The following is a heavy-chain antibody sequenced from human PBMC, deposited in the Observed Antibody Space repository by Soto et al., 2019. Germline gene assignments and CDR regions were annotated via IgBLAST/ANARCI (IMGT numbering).Heavy chain of an antibody. D-gene: IGHD2-8*02. Sequence: PVGSLRLSCAASGFPFVNFAMSWVRQAPGKGLEWVSSIDRSGDITFYAGSVKDRFSISRDNSRDTLFLLMNNLRADDSAMYYCTKASRAYEPTGLLFDPWGQGTLVTVSS. CDR1: GFPFVNFA. J-gene: IGHJ5*02. CDR3: TKASRAYEPTGLLFDP. V-gene: IGHV3-23*01. CDR2: IDRSGDIT.